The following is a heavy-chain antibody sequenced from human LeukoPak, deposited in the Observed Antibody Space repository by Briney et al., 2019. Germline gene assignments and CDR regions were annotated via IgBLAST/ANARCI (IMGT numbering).Heavy chain of an antibody. Sequence: PGGSLRLSCAASGFTFTSYWMSWVRQAPGKGLEWVANINQDGTEKFYVDSLRGRFTISRDNAKNSLYLQMNSLRAEDTAVYYCARDPYGQLPRSTYSDNWGQGTLVTVFS. D-gene: IGHD2-2*01. CDR1: GFTFTSYW. V-gene: IGHV3-7*01. J-gene: IGHJ4*02. CDR2: INQDGTEK. CDR3: ARDPYGQLPRSTYSDN.